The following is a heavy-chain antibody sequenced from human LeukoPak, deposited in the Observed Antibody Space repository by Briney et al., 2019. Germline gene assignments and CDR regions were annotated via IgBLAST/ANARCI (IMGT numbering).Heavy chain of an antibody. Sequence: ASVKVSCKASGYTFTGYYMHWVRQAPGQGLEWMGRINPNSGGTNYAQKFQGRVTMTRDTSISTAYMELSRLRSDDTAVYYCAREDYYDSSGYSLLFDYWGQGTLVTVSS. CDR1: GYTFTGYY. CDR3: AREDYYDSSGYSLLFDY. V-gene: IGHV1-2*06. D-gene: IGHD3-22*01. J-gene: IGHJ4*02. CDR2: INPNSGGT.